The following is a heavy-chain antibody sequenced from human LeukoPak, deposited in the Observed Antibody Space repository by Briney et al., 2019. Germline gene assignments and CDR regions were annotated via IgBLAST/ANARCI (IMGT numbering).Heavy chain of an antibody. CDR3: ARHRYYDFWSGQGPNAFDI. CDR1: GGSISSSSYS. J-gene: IGHJ3*02. Sequence: SETLSLTCTVSGGSISSSSYSWGWIRQPPGKGLEWIGSIYYSGSTYYNPSLKSRVTISVDTSKNQFSLKLSSVTAADTAVYYCARHRYYDFWSGQGPNAFDIWGQGTMVTVSS. D-gene: IGHD3-3*01. CDR2: IYYSGST. V-gene: IGHV4-39*01.